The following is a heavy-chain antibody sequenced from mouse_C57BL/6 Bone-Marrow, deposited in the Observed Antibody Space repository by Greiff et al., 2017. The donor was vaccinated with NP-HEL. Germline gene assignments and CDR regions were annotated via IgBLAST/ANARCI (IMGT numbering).Heavy chain of an antibody. V-gene: IGHV1-55*01. D-gene: IGHD1-1*01. CDR2: IYPGSGST. CDR1: GYTFTSYW. J-gene: IGHJ4*01. Sequence: QVQLQQPGAELVKPGASVKMSCKASGYTFTSYWITWVKQRPGQGLEWIGDIYPGSGSTNYNEKFKSKATLTVDTSSSTAYMQLSSLTSEDSAVYYCAREKTYGSSYEGAMDYWGQGTSVTVSS. CDR3: AREKTYGSSYEGAMDY.